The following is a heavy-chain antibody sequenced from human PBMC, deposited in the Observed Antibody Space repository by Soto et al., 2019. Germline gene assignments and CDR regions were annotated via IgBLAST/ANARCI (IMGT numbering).Heavy chain of an antibody. J-gene: IGHJ4*02. CDR1: GFTFSSGA. CDR3: AKDRGPPNGLSDY. V-gene: IGHV3-23*01. Sequence: GGSLILSCAASGFTFSSGAMSWVRQAPGKGLEWVSAISGSGGSTYYADSVKGRFTISRDNSKNTLYLQMNSLRAEDTAVYYCAKDRGPPNGLSDYWGQGTLVTVSS. D-gene: IGHD2-8*01. CDR2: ISGSGGST.